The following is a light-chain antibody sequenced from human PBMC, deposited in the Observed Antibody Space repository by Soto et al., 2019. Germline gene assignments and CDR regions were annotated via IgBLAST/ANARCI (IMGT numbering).Light chain of an antibody. Sequence: EIVLTQSPGTLSLSPGERATLSCRASQSVSSNYLAWYQQRPGQAPRLLIFGASYRAAGIPDRFSGSGSGTDFILTISRLEPEDFAVYYCQHYGSSTPEFTFGPGTKVDSK. CDR2: GAS. CDR1: QSVSSNY. CDR3: QHYGSSTPEFT. V-gene: IGKV3-20*01. J-gene: IGKJ3*01.